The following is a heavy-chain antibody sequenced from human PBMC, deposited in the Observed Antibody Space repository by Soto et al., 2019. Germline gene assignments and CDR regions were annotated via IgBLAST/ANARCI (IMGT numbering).Heavy chain of an antibody. J-gene: IGHJ4*02. V-gene: IGHV3-23*01. Sequence: GSMRLSCAASGYTFSSYAMSWVRQAPGKGLEWVSAISGSGGSTYYADSVKGRFTISRDNSKNTLYLQMGSLRAEDTAIYYCAKDAGNEESLFDYWGQGTLVTVSS. CDR1: GYTFSSYA. CDR3: AKDAGNEESLFDY. CDR2: ISGSGGST.